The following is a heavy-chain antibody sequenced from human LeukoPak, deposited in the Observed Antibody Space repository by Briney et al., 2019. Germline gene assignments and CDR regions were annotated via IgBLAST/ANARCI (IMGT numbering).Heavy chain of an antibody. CDR2: ISAYNGNT. V-gene: IGHV1-18*01. CDR3: ARDDEEYYDFWSGYRPSDY. Sequence: ASVKVSCKASGYTFTSYGISWVRQAPGQGLEWMGWISAYNGNTNYAQKLQGRVTMTTDSSTSTAYMELRSLRSDDTAVYYCARDDEEYYDFWSGYRPSDYWGQGTLVTVSS. CDR1: GYTFTSYG. D-gene: IGHD3-3*01. J-gene: IGHJ4*02.